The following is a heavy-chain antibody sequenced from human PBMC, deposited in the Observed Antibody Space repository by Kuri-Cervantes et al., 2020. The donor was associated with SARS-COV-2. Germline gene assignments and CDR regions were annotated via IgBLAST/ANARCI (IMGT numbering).Heavy chain of an antibody. CDR2: IFYSGVT. V-gene: IGHV4-39*01. Sequence: SETLSLTCTVSGGSISSSSYYWGWIRQPPGKGLEWIGNIFYSGVTYFNPSLQSRVSLSVDTSKNQFSLKLTSVTAADTAVYYCARPFLGLGGGAGFDPWGQGILVTVSS. CDR1: GGSISSSSYY. J-gene: IGHJ5*02. CDR3: ARPFLGLGGGAGFDP. D-gene: IGHD3-3*01.